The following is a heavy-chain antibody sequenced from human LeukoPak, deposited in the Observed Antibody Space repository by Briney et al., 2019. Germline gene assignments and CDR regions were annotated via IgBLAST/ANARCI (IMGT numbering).Heavy chain of an antibody. J-gene: IGHJ4*02. CDR2: IYYSGST. Sequence: SETLSLTCTVSGGSISSGDYYWSWIRQPPGKGLEWIGYIYYSGSTNYNPSLKSRVTISVDTSKNQFSLKLSSVTAADTAVYYCASSLVVTRSVLGYWGQGTLVTVSS. CDR3: ASSLVVTRSVLGY. CDR1: GGSISSGDYY. V-gene: IGHV4-61*08. D-gene: IGHD4-23*01.